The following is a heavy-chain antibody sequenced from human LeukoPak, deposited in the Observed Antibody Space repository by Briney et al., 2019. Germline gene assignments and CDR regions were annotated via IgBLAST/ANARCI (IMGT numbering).Heavy chain of an antibody. D-gene: IGHD6-13*01. J-gene: IGHJ6*02. V-gene: IGHV3-30*18. CDR2: ISYDGSNK. CDR3: AKDTSSSWPPFGYGMDV. Sequence: GGSLRLSCAASGFTFSSYGMHWVRQAPGKGLEWVAVISYDGSNKYYADSVKGRFTISRDNSKNTLYLQMNSLRAEDTAVYYCAKDTSSSWPPFGYGMDVWGQGTTVTVSS. CDR1: GFTFSSYG.